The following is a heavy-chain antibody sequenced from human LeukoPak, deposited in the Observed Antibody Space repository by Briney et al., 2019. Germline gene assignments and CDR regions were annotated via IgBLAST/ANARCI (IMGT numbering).Heavy chain of an antibody. CDR2: INHSGST. Sequence: SETLSLTCAVYGGSFSGYYWSWIRQPPGKGLEWIGEINHSGSTNYNPSLKSRVTISVDTSKNQFSLKLSSVTAPDPAVYSFAQSSSWYLASPDYWGQEPLVTVSS. CDR1: GGSFSGYY. D-gene: IGHD6-13*01. J-gene: IGHJ4*02. CDR3: AQSSSWYLASPDY. V-gene: IGHV4-34*01.